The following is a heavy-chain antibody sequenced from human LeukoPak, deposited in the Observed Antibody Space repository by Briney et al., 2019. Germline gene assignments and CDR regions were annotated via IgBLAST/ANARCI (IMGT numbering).Heavy chain of an antibody. CDR2: FSHSGST. D-gene: IGHD1/OR15-1a*01. V-gene: IGHV4-59*01. Sequence: PPETLSLTCTVSXGXISXSYXTXVXXPXXXGLEWIGHFSHSGSTNSNPSLNPRLPISVDTSKNESCLHPRSVTAADTAVYYCAEKDGTLWGQGILVTVAS. CDR3: AEKDGTL. J-gene: IGHJ4*02. CDR1: XGXISXSY.